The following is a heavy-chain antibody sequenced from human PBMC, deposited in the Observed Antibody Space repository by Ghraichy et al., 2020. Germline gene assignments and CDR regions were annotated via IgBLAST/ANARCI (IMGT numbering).Heavy chain of an antibody. CDR3: AREKAASSGYYFYYYGMGV. V-gene: IGHV3-7*01. Sequence: GGSLRLSCAASGFTFSMYLMSWVRQAPGKGLEWVANIRQDGSEKYYVDSVKGRFTISRDNAKNSLYLQMNSLRAEDTAVYYCAREKAASSGYYFYYYGMGVWGQGTTVTVSS. J-gene: IGHJ6*02. CDR2: IRQDGSEK. CDR1: GFTFSMYL. D-gene: IGHD3-22*01.